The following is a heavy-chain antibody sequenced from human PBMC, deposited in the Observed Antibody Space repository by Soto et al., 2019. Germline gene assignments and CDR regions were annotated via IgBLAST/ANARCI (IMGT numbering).Heavy chain of an antibody. CDR3: AISRYYYGSGSYYNEIVDY. V-gene: IGHV1-24*01. J-gene: IGHJ4*02. D-gene: IGHD3-10*01. Sequence: ASVKVSCKVSGYTLTELSMHWVRQAPGKGLEWMGGFDPEDGETIYAQKFQGRVTMTEDTSTDTAYMELSSLRSEDTAVYYCAISRYYYGSGSYYNEIVDYWGQGTLVTVSS. CDR1: GYTLTELS. CDR2: FDPEDGET.